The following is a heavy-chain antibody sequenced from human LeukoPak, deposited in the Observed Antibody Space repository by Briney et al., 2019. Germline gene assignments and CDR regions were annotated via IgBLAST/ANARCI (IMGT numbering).Heavy chain of an antibody. D-gene: IGHD6-19*01. CDR3: AISPSSVAVAGKIYYYYYMDV. CDR2: ISAYNGNT. J-gene: IGHJ6*03. Sequence: ASVTVSCTASGYTFTSNGISWVRHAPGQGLEWMGWISAYNGNTNYAKKLQGRVTITTDTSTSTAYMELRSLRSDDTAVDYCAISPSSVAVAGKIYYYYYMDVWGKGTTVTVSS. CDR1: GYTFTSNG. V-gene: IGHV1-18*01.